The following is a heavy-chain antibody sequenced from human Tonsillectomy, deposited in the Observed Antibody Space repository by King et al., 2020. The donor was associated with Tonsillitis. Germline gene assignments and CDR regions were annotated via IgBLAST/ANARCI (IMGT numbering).Heavy chain of an antibody. D-gene: IGHD3-22*01. J-gene: IGHJ4*02. CDR1: GYTFTSYG. CDR2: ISAYTGHT. Sequence: VQLVESGAEVKKPGAAVKVSCKASGYTFTSYGISWVRQAPGQGLEWMGWISAYTGHTNYAQKFQGRVTMTTDTSTSTAYMELRGLRSDDTAVYYCARVDDSSGYYSGVFDYWGQGTLVTVSS. CDR3: ARVDDSSGYYSGVFDY. V-gene: IGHV1-18*01.